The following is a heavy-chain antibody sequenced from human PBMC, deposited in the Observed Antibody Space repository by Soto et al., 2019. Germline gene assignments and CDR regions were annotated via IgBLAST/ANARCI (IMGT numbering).Heavy chain of an antibody. J-gene: IGHJ3*02. Sequence: EVQLVESGGGLVQPGGSLRLSSAASGFTFSSYSMNWVRQAPGKGLEWVSYISSSSSTIYYADSVKGRFTISRDNAQNSLYLQMNSLRAEDTAVYYCARSIVATIPLPDAFDIWGQGTMVTVSS. CDR3: ARSIVATIPLPDAFDI. D-gene: IGHD5-12*01. CDR1: GFTFSSYS. CDR2: ISSSSSTI. V-gene: IGHV3-48*01.